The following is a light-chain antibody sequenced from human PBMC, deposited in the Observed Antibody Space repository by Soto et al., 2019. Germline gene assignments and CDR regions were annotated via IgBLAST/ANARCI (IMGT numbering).Light chain of an antibody. J-gene: IGKJ4*01. Sequence: EIVLTQSPGTLSLPPGERVTHSCRASQSITITYLPWYQHKPGQAPRRLIHGASNRATGIPDRFSGSGSGTDFTLTISRLEPEDFAVYYCQQSGTSPRNFGGGTKVDIK. V-gene: IGKV3-20*01. CDR1: QSITITY. CDR2: GAS. CDR3: QQSGTSPRN.